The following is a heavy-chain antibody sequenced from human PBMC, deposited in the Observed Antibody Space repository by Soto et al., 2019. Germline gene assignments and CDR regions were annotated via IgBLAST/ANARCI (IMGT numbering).Heavy chain of an antibody. Sequence: PSETLSLTCTVSGGSVSSGSYYLSWIRQPPGKGLEWIGYIYYSGSTNYNPSLKSRVTISVDTSKNQFSLKLSSVTAADTAVYYCARGEYSYEDPNLLLYGMEVWGEGTTVTVSS. J-gene: IGHJ6*04. D-gene: IGHD5-18*01. CDR2: IYYSGST. V-gene: IGHV4-61*01. CDR1: GGSVSSGSYY. CDR3: ARGEYSYEDPNLLLYGMEV.